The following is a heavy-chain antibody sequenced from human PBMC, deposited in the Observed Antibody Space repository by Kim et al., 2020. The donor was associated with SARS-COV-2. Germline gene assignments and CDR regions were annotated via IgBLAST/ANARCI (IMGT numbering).Heavy chain of an antibody. D-gene: IGHD6-19*01. CDR3: TRHRSGHNDNWFDP. Sequence: ASVKVSCKASGYTFTRYDLNWVRQATGQGLEWLGWMNPNSGNTGYAEKFRGRISMTREISTSTAYMELSSLTSEDTAVYYCTRHRSGHNDNWFDPWGQGTLVTVSS. CDR2: MNPNSGNT. CDR1: GYTFTRYD. V-gene: IGHV1-8*01. J-gene: IGHJ5*02.